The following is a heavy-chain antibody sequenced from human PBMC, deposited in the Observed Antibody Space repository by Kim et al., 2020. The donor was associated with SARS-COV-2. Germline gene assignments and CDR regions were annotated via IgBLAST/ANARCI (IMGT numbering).Heavy chain of an antibody. CDR1: GFTFSDYY. V-gene: IGHV3-11*06. Sequence: GGSLRLSCAASGFTFSDYYMSWIRQAPGKGLEWVSYISSSGGHTDYTDSVKGRFTISRDNAENSLYLQMNSLRGEDTAVYYCARGGYSSGWSFYWGQGTLVTVSS. CDR3: ARGGYSSGWSFY. J-gene: IGHJ4*02. CDR2: ISSSGGHT. D-gene: IGHD6-13*01.